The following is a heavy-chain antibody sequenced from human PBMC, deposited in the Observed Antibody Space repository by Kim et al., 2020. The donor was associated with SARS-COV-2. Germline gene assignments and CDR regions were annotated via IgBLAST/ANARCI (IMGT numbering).Heavy chain of an antibody. J-gene: IGHJ6*02. CDR2: ISSSSSYI. D-gene: IGHD6-13*01. CDR3: ASIAAAGVAYYYYGMDV. V-gene: IGHV3-21*01. Sequence: GGSLRLSCAASGFTFSSYSMNWVRQAPGKGLEWVSSISSSSSYIYYADSVKGRFTISRDNAKNSLYLQMNSLRAEDTAVYYCASIAAAGVAYYYYGMDVWGQGTTVTVSS. CDR1: GFTFSSYS.